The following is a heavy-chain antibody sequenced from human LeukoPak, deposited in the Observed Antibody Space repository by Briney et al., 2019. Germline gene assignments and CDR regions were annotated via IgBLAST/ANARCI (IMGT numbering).Heavy chain of an antibody. CDR1: GFTFSSYA. CDR3: AKESGYSYGRNSFDY. J-gene: IGHJ4*02. V-gene: IGHV3-23*01. D-gene: IGHD5-18*01. Sequence: GGSLRLSCAASGFTFSSYAMSWVRQAPGKGLEWVSAISGSGGSTYYADSVEGRFTISRDNSKNTLYLQMNSLRAEDTAVYYCAKESGYSYGRNSFDYWGQGTLVTVSS. CDR2: ISGSGGST.